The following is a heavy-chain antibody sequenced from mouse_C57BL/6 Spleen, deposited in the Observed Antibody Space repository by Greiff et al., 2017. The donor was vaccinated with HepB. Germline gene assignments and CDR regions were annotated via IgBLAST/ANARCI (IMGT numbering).Heavy chain of an antibody. J-gene: IGHJ4*01. Sequence: QVQLQQPGAELVKPGASVKLSCKASGYTFTSYWMHWVKQRPGQGLEWIGMIHPNSGSTNYNEKFKSKATLTVDKSSSTAYMQLSSLTSEDSAVDYCARRRDSSGPDAMDYWGQGTSVTVSS. D-gene: IGHD3-2*02. CDR3: ARRRDSSGPDAMDY. V-gene: IGHV1-64*01. CDR2: IHPNSGST. CDR1: GYTFTSYW.